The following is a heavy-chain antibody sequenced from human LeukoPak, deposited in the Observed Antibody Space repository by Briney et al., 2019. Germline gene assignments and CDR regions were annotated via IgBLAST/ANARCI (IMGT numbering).Heavy chain of an antibody. V-gene: IGHV1-46*01. CDR2: INPSGGST. Sequence: ASVKVSCKASGYTFTSYYMHWVRQAPGQGLEWMGIINPSGGSTSYAQKFQGRVTTTRDTSTSTVYMELSSLRSEDTAVYYCAGGDTAMDEYFQHWGQGTLVTVSS. J-gene: IGHJ1*01. CDR3: AGGDTAMDEYFQH. D-gene: IGHD5-18*01. CDR1: GYTFTSYY.